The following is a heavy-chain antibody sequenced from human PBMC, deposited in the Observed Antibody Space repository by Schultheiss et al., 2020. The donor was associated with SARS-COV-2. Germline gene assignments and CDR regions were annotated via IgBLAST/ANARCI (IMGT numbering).Heavy chain of an antibody. CDR1: GYTFTGYY. J-gene: IGHJ6*02. CDR2: INPNSGGT. D-gene: IGHD3-10*01. V-gene: IGHV1-2*02. Sequence: ASVKVSCKASGYTFTGYYMHWVRQAPGQGLEWMGWINPNSGGTNYAQKFQGRVTMTRDTSISTAYMELSRLRSDDTAVYYCARVSYYGSGSRIPPFYYGMDVWGQGTTVTVSS. CDR3: ARVSYYGSGSRIPPFYYGMDV.